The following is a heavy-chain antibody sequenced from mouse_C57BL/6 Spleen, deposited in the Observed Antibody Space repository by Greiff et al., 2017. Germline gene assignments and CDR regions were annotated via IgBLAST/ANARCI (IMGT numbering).Heavy chain of an antibody. D-gene: IGHD2-1*01. J-gene: IGHJ1*03. CDR2: ISDGGSYT. CDR3: ARGDYYDWYFGV. V-gene: IGHV5-4*03. Sequence: DVKLVESGGGLVKPGGSLKLSCAASGFTFSSYAMSWVRQTPEKRLEWVATISDGGSYTYYPDNVKGRFTISRDNAKNNLYLQMSHLKSEDTAMYYCARGDYYDWYFGVWGTGTTVTVSS. CDR1: GFTFSSYA.